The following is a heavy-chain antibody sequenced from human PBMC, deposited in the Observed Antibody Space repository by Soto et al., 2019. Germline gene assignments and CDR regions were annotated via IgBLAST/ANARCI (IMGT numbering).Heavy chain of an antibody. J-gene: IGHJ6*02. CDR1: GYTFTTYG. V-gene: IGHV1-18*04. Sequence: ASVKVSCKAAGYTFTTYGINWVRQAPGQGLEWMGWISPYNGDTNYAQNLQGRVTMTTDTSTGTAYMELRSLISDDTAVYYCAREVGHMDVWGQGTTVTVSS. CDR3: AREVGHMDV. CDR2: ISPYNGDT. D-gene: IGHD1-26*01.